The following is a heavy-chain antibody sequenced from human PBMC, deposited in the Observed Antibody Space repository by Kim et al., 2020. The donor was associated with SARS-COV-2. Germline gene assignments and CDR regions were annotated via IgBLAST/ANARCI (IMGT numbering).Heavy chain of an antibody. CDR3: ARLALGLSSGL. Sequence: SETLSLTCTVSGGSISSSSYYWGWIRQPPGKGLEWIGSIYYSGSTYYNPSLKSRVTISVDTSKNQFSLKLSSVTAADTAVYYCARLALGLSSGLWGQGTMVTVSS. CDR1: GGSISSSSYY. J-gene: IGHJ3*01. D-gene: IGHD6-19*01. CDR2: IYYSGST. V-gene: IGHV4-39*01.